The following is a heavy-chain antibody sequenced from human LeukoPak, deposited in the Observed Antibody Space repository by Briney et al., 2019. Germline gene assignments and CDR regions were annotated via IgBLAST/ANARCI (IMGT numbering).Heavy chain of an antibody. Sequence: SETLSLTCTVSGGPISSGGYYWSWIRQPPGKGLEWIGYIYHSGSTYYNPSLKSRVTISVDRSKNQFSLKLSFVIAADTAVYYCARALTIDANDAFNIWGQGTMVTVSS. CDR3: ARALTIDANDAFNI. D-gene: IGHD3-9*01. CDR2: IYHSGST. CDR1: GGPISSGGYY. J-gene: IGHJ3*02. V-gene: IGHV4-30-2*01.